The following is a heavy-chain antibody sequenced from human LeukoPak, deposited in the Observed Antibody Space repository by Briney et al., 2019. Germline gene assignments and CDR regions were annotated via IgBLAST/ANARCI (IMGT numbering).Heavy chain of an antibody. CDR3: AKDKGYYYDSSGPSDAFDI. CDR1: GFTFDDYA. CDR2: ISWNSGSI. J-gene: IGHJ3*02. D-gene: IGHD3-22*01. V-gene: IGHV3-9*01. Sequence: GGSLRLSCAASGFTFDDYAMHWVRQAPGKGLEWVSGISWNSGSIGYADSVKGRFTVSRDNAKNSLYLQMNSLRAEDTALYYCAKDKGYYYDSSGPSDAFDIWGQGTMVTVSS.